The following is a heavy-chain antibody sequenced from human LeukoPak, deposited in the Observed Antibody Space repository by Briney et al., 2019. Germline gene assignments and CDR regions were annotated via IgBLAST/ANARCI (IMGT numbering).Heavy chain of an antibody. CDR2: INTDGTST. J-gene: IGHJ3*02. Sequence: PGGSLRLSCAASGFTFSTYWMHWVRQAPGKGLVWVSRINTDGTSTGYADSVKGRFTISRDNAKNSLYLQMNSLRAEDTAVYYCARDPGSSSPRIAAAGTKVAFDIWGQGTMVTVSS. V-gene: IGHV3-74*01. CDR3: ARDPGSSSPRIAAAGTKVAFDI. D-gene: IGHD6-13*01. CDR1: GFTFSTYW.